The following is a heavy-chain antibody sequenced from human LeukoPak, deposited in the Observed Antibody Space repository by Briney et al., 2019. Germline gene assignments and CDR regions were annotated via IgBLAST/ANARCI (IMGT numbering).Heavy chain of an antibody. V-gene: IGHV4-31*03. CDR2: IYYSGST. J-gene: IGHJ4*02. Sequence: SETLSLTCTVSGGSISSGGSYWSWIRQHPGKGLEWIGYIYYSGSTYYNPSLKSRVTISVDTSKNQFSLKLSSVTAADTAVYYCARYWDQDYGDDGYYFDYWGQGTLVTVSS. CDR1: GGSISSGGSY. D-gene: IGHD4-17*01. CDR3: ARYWDQDYGDDGYYFDY.